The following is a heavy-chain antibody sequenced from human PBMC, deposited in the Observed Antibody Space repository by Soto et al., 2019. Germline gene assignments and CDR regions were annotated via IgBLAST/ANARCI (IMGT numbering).Heavy chain of an antibody. CDR3: ATTGPY. CDR2: IWFDGSNK. Sequence: QVQLVESGGGVVQPGRSLRLSCAASGFTFSSYGMHWVCQAPGKGLEWVAVIWFDGSNKFYADSVKGRFTISRDNSKNTVSLQMNSLRDEESAAYYCATTGPYWGQGTLVTVSS. J-gene: IGHJ4*02. CDR1: GFTFSSYG. V-gene: IGHV3-33*01.